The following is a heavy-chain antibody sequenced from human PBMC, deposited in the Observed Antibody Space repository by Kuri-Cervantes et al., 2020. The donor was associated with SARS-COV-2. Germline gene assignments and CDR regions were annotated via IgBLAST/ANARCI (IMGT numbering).Heavy chain of an antibody. CDR1: GGSISSSSYY. J-gene: IGHJ4*02. CDR2: INHSGST. V-gene: IGHV4-39*07. D-gene: IGHD3-10*01. CDR3: ARPVSGDDWYGSGRRNSDYFDH. Sequence: SETLSLTCTVPGGSISSSSYYWGWIRQPPGKGLEWIGEINHSGSTNYNPSLKSRVTISVDTSKNQFSLRLSSVTAADTAVYYCARPVSGDDWYGSGRRNSDYFDHWGQGTLVTVSS.